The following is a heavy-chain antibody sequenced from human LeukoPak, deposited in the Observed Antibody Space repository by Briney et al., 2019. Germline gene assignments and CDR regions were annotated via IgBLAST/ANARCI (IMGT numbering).Heavy chain of an antibody. D-gene: IGHD3-22*01. CDR1: GYTFTSYG. J-gene: IGHJ4*02. CDR3: ARDRWYDKSDYYYNLDH. V-gene: IGHV1-18*01. CDR2: ISGYNGET. Sequence: ASVKVSCKASGYTFTSYGISWVRQAPGQGLEWMGWISGYNGETNNAQKLQGRVTVTTDTSTSTAYMELRSLRSDDTAVYYCARDRWYDKSDYYYNLDHWGQGTLVTVSS.